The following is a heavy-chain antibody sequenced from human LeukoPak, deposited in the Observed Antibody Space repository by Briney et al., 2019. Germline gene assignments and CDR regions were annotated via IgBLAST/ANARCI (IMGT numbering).Heavy chain of an antibody. CDR1: GSTFSSDA. Sequence: PGGALRLSCAGSGSTFSSDARSWVRQAPGKGLEGVANIKQYESEKYYLDTVKGRLTISRDNAKTSLYLQMNSLRAEDTAVYYCATPYGVYYDSSGPAWSNWFDPWGQGTLVTVSS. V-gene: IGHV3-7*01. J-gene: IGHJ5*02. D-gene: IGHD3-22*01. CDR3: ATPYGVYYDSSGPAWSNWFDP. CDR2: IKQYESEK.